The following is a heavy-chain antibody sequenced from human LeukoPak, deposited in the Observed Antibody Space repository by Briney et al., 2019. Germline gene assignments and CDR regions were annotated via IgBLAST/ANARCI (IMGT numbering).Heavy chain of an antibody. D-gene: IGHD2-15*01. CDR2: IYYSGST. Sequence: PSQALSLTCTVSGGSISSGGYYWSWIRQHPGKGLEWIGYIYYSGSTYYNPSLKSRVTISVDTSKNQFSLKLSSVTAADTAVYYCARDPPYCSGGSCYPRGMDVWGQGTTVTVSS. CDR1: GGSISSGGYY. J-gene: IGHJ6*02. V-gene: IGHV4-31*03. CDR3: ARDPPYCSGGSCYPRGMDV.